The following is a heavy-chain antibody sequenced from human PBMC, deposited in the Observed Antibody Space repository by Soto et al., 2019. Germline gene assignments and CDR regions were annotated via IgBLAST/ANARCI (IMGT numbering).Heavy chain of an antibody. J-gene: IGHJ5*02. CDR2: IRYNRSTI. V-gene: IGHV3-48*01. CDR3: AKDGLWFGEPPTWFDP. CDR1: GFTFSSYS. Sequence: GGSLRLSCAASGFTFSSYSMNWVRQAPGKGLEWVSYIRYNRSTIYYADSVKGRFTISRDNSKNTLYLQMNSLRAEDTAVYYCAKDGLWFGEPPTWFDPWGQGTLVTVSS. D-gene: IGHD3-10*01.